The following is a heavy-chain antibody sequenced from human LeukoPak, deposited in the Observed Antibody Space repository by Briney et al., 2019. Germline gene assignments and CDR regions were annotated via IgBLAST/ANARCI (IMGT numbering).Heavy chain of an antibody. CDR3: ARRPRRRQLVYYFDY. V-gene: IGHV4-4*02. CDR1: GGSISSSNW. CDR2: IYHSGST. D-gene: IGHD6-13*01. Sequence: PSETLSLTCAVSGGSISSSNWWSWVRQPPGKGLEWIGEIYHSGSTNYNPSLKSRVTISVDTSKNQFSLKLSSVTAADTAVYYCARRPRRRQLVYYFDYWGQGTLVTVSS. J-gene: IGHJ4*02.